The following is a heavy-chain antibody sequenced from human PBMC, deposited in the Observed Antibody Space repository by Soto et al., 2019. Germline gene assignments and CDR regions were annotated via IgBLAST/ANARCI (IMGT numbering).Heavy chain of an antibody. CDR3: ARIYSSSWYLPCY. J-gene: IGHJ4*02. Sequence: QVQLQQWGAGLLKPSETLSLTCAVYGGSFSGYYWSWIRQPPGKGLEWIGESNPSGSTSYKPSLKSRVTRSVDTSKNQFSLKLSSVTAADTAVYYCARIYSSSWYLPCYWGQGTLVTVSS. CDR2: SNPSGST. V-gene: IGHV4-34*01. D-gene: IGHD6-13*01. CDR1: GGSFSGYY.